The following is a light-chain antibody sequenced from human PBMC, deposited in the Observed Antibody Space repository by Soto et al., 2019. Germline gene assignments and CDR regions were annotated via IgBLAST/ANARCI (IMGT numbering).Light chain of an antibody. CDR3: ATWDSSLTAGV. Sequence: QSVLTQPPSVSAAPGQKVTISCSGSSSNIENNYVSWYQQLPGTAPKLLIYDNNERPSGIPDPFSGSRSGTSATLGITGLQTGDEADYYCATWDSSLTAGVFGGGTTLTVL. CDR2: DNN. V-gene: IGLV1-51*01. J-gene: IGLJ2*01. CDR1: SSNIENNY.